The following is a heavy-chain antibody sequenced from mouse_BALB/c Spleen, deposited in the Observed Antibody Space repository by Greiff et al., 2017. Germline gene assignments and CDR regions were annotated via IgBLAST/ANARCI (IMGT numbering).Heavy chain of an antibody. J-gene: IGHJ3*01. CDR1: GYSITSDYA. CDR3: ARDLFYYDYDGAWFAY. CDR2: ISYSGST. V-gene: IGHV3-2*02. D-gene: IGHD2-4*01. Sequence: EVQLQEPGPGLVKPSQSLSLTCTVTGYSITSDYAWNWIRQFPGNKLEWMGYISYSGSTSYNPSLKSRISITRDTSKNQFFLQLNSVTTEDTATYYCARDLFYYDYDGAWFAYWGQETLVTVSA.